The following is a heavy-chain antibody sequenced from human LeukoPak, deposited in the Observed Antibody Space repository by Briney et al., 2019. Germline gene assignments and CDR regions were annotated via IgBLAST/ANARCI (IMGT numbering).Heavy chain of an antibody. D-gene: IGHD4-23*01. CDR3: ARDQGWQQFDY. Sequence: GGSLRLSCAASGFSFSSTWMTWVRQAPGKGLERVANINKDGSEKYYVDSVKGRFTISRDNAKNSLYLQMNSPRAEDTAVYYCARDQGWQQFDYWGQGTLVTVRS. CDR1: GFSFSSTW. V-gene: IGHV3-7*05. J-gene: IGHJ4*02. CDR2: INKDGSEK.